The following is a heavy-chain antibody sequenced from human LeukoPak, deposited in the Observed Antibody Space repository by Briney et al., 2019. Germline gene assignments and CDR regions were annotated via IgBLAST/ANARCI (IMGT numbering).Heavy chain of an antibody. D-gene: IGHD5-24*01. Sequence: SETLSLTCAVYGGSFSGYYWSWIRQPPGKGLEWIGEINHSGSTNYNPSLKSRVTISVDTSKNQFSLKLSSVTAADTAVYYCVRDVDIWGQGTLVTVSS. J-gene: IGHJ4*02. V-gene: IGHV4-34*01. CDR1: GGSFSGYY. CDR2: INHSGST. CDR3: VRDVDI.